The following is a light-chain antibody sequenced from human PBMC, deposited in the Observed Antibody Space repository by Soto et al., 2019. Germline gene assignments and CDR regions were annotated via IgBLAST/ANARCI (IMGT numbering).Light chain of an antibody. CDR1: QSVSSN. Sequence: EIVMTQSPATLSVSPGERATLSCRASQSVSSNLAWYQQKPGQSPRLLIYGASNRATGIPARFSGSGSGTDFSLTINTLEPDDFAVYYCHQRSSWPLTFGGGTKVEIK. CDR3: HQRSSWPLT. CDR2: GAS. V-gene: IGKV3-11*01. J-gene: IGKJ4*01.